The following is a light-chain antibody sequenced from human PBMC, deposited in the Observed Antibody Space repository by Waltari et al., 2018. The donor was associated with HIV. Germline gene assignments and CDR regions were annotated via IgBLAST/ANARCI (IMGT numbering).Light chain of an antibody. CDR1: QSILYSSNNKNY. J-gene: IGKJ4*01. CDR2: WAS. Sequence: DIVMTQSPDSLAVSLGERATINCKSSQSILYSSNNKNYQTWYQQKPGQPPKLLIYWASTRESGVPDRFSGSGSGTDFTLTISSLRAEDVAVYYCQQYYSAPLTFGGGTTVEIK. CDR3: QQYYSAPLT. V-gene: IGKV4-1*01.